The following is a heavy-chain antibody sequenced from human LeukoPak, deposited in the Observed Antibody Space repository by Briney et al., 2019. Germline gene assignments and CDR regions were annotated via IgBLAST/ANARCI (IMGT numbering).Heavy chain of an antibody. V-gene: IGHV1-69*13. CDR1: GGTFSSYA. CDR3: ARDYIPAAGTRRITRTTYYYYGMDV. Sequence: SVKVSCKASGGTFSSYAISWVRQAPGQGLEWMGGIIPIFGTANYAQKFQGRVTITADESTSTAYMELSSLRSEDTAVYYCARDYIPAAGTRRITRTTYYYYGMDVWGQGTTVTVSS. D-gene: IGHD6-13*01. CDR2: IIPIFGTA. J-gene: IGHJ6*02.